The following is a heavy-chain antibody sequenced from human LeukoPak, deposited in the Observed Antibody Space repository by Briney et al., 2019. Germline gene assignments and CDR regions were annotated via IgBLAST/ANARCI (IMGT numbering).Heavy chain of an antibody. V-gene: IGHV3-49*04. CDR3: AWIQKVLGGYDI. J-gene: IGHJ3*02. CDR2: IRSKAYGGTT. CDR1: GFTFGGYA. D-gene: IGHD5-18*01. Sequence: PGGSLRLSCTASGFTFGGYAMTWVRQAPGKGLEWVGFIRSKAYGGTTEYAASVKGRFTLSRDDSKSIAYLQMSSLKTEDTAVYYCAWIQKVLGGYDIWGQGTMVTVSS.